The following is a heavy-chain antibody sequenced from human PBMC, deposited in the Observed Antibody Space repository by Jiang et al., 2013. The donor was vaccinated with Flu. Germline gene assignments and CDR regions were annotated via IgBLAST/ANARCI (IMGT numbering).Heavy chain of an antibody. J-gene: IGHJ3*02. CDR2: IYPTGAT. Sequence: PGLVKPSQTLSLTCTVSGGSISSGGFYWSWIRQYPGKGLQWIGYIYPTGATYYNSSLKRRLTISVDTSQNQFSLKLSSVTAADTAIYYCAKNYYANSGSYTDAFDIWGQGTMVTVSS. CDR3: AKNYYANSGSYTDAFDI. D-gene: IGHD3-22*01. CDR1: GGSISSGGFY. V-gene: IGHV4-31*03.